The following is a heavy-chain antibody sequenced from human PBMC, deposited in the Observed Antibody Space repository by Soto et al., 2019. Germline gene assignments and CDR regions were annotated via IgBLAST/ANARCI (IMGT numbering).Heavy chain of an antibody. J-gene: IGHJ4*02. CDR2: IYFNGNT. Sequence: SETLSLTCSVSGDSISSGDYCWTWIRQPPGQGLEWIGNIYFNGNTNYNPSLQSRLIISLETSKSQVSLKLTSLTAADTAVYYCARELSGYSYGPGEVYWGQGTLVTVSS. D-gene: IGHD5-12*01. V-gene: IGHV4-30-4*01. CDR3: ARELSGYSYGPGEVY. CDR1: GDSISSGDYC.